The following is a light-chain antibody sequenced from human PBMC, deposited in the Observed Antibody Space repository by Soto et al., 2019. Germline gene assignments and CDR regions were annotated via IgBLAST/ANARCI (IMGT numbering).Light chain of an antibody. CDR1: SSDVGGHNY. CDR3: TSYTSSSTLVV. Sequence: QSALTQPASVSGSPGQSITISCTGSSSDVGGHNYVSWYQQHPGKAPKLMIYDVNNRPSRVSNRFSGSKSGNTASLTISGLQAEDEADYYCTSYTSSSTLVVFGRGTKLTVL. J-gene: IGLJ3*02. V-gene: IGLV2-14*03. CDR2: DVN.